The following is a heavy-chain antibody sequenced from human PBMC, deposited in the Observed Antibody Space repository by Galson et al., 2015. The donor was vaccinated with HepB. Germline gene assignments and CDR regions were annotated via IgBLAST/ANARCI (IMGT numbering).Heavy chain of an antibody. V-gene: IGHV3-53*01. J-gene: IGHJ6*02. Sequence: SLRLSCAASGFTVSSNYMSWVRQAPGKGLEWVSVIYSGGSTYYADSVKGRFTISRDNSKNTLFLQMNSLRAEDAAVYYCARDGGGYRGYISYGMDVWGQGTTVTVS. D-gene: IGHD5-12*01. CDR3: ARDGGGYRGYISYGMDV. CDR1: GFTVSSNY. CDR2: IYSGGST.